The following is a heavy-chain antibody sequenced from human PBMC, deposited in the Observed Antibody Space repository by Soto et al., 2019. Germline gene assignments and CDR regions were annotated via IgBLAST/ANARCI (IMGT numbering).Heavy chain of an antibody. V-gene: IGHV3-23*01. CDR1: GFPFGNYA. J-gene: IGHJ4*02. CDR3: AKDTLNWNYIYFDF. Sequence: SLRLSCAASGFPFGNYAMSWVRQAAGKGLEWVSTISGNGGNTYYAGSVKGRFTISRDNSKNTLYLQVNSLRADDTAVYYCAKDTLNWNYIYFDFWGQGTLVTVSS. D-gene: IGHD1-7*01. CDR2: ISGNGGNT.